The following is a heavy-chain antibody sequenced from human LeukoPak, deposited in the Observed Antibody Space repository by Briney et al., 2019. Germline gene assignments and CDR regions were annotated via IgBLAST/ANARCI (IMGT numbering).Heavy chain of an antibody. CDR3: ARRTGSYFGQFDS. Sequence: SETLSLTCSVSGGSIFADYWSWIRQPPGKGLEWIGYIYYSGSANYNPPLKSRITISVGTSKNKFSLRLRSVTAADTAIYYCARRTGSYFGQFDSWGQGTLVTVSS. J-gene: IGHJ4*02. V-gene: IGHV4-59*01. CDR2: IYYSGSA. CDR1: GGSIFADY. D-gene: IGHD3-10*01.